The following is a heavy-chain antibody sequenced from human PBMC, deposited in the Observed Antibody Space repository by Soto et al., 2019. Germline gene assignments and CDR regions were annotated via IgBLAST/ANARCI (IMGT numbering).Heavy chain of an antibody. Sequence: EVQLVESGGGLVKPGGSLRLSCAGSGFTFSNAWMSWVRRAPGKGLEWVGRIKSDAYGGAIDYAAPVKGRFTISRDDSKNTLLLQMNNLRSEDTAVYSCTPSNGRIEPPTNDYWGQGTPVIVSS. V-gene: IGHV3-15*01. CDR2: IKSDAYGGAI. D-gene: IGHD2-8*01. CDR1: GFTFSNAW. J-gene: IGHJ4*02. CDR3: TPSNGRIEPPTNDY.